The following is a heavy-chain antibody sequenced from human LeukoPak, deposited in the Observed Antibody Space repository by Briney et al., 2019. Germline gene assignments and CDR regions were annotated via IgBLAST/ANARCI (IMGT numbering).Heavy chain of an antibody. Sequence: GGSLRLSCAASGFSFSDYDMNWVRQAPGKGLEWVSSISAGESSIQYADSVKGRFTISRDNAQNSLSLQMNSLRAGDTAVYYCARDSYSSFPEWFDSWGQGTLVTVSS. J-gene: IGHJ5*01. CDR2: ISAGESSI. V-gene: IGHV3-21*01. D-gene: IGHD6-6*01. CDR1: GFSFSDYD. CDR3: ARDSYSSFPEWFDS.